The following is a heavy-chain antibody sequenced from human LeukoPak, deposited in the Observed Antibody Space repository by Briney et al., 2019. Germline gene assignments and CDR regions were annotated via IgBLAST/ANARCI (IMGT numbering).Heavy chain of an antibody. CDR1: GFTFSSYG. Sequence: AGGSLRLSCAASGFTFSSYGMHWVRQAPGKGLEWVAFIRYDGSNKYYADSVKGRFTISRDNSKNTLYLQMNSLKTEDTAKYYCTTRVDWGQGTLATVSS. J-gene: IGHJ4*02. CDR2: IRYDGSNK. V-gene: IGHV3-30*02. D-gene: IGHD1-14*01. CDR3: TTRVD.